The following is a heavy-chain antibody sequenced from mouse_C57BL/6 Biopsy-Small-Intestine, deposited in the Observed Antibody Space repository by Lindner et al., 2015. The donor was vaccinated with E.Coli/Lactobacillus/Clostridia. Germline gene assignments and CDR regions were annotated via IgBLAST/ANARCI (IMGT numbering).Heavy chain of an antibody. CDR3: ARRHYGDGNWYFDV. CDR1: GYTFTSCG. J-gene: IGHJ1*03. CDR2: IYPRGGNT. Sequence: VQLQESGAELARPGASVKLSCKASGYTFTSCGISWVKQRTGQGLEWIGEIYPRGGNTYYNENFKGKATLTADKSSSTAYMELRSLTSEDSAVYYCARRHYGDGNWYFDVWGTGTTVTVSS. D-gene: IGHD1-2*01. V-gene: IGHV1-81*01.